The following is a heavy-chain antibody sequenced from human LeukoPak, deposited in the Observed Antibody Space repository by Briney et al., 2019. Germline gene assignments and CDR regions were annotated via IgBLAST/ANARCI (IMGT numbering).Heavy chain of an antibody. CDR1: GGSISSSSYY. D-gene: IGHD3-16*01. CDR2: IYYSGST. Sequence: SETLSLTCTVSGGSISSSSYYWGWIRQPPGKGLEWIGSIYYSGSTYYNPSLKSRVTISVDTSKNQFSLKLSSVTAADTAVYYCARDFGGAGGYWGQGTLVTVSS. J-gene: IGHJ4*02. CDR3: ARDFGGAGGY. V-gene: IGHV4-39*07.